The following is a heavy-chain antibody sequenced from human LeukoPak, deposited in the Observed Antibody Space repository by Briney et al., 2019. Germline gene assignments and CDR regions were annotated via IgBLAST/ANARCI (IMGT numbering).Heavy chain of an antibody. D-gene: IGHD3-16*01. CDR1: GGSFSGYS. CDR3: ARAALWGRRRFYYFDY. Sequence: SETLSLTCAVYGGSFSGYSWSWIRQPPGKGLEWIGEINHSGSTNYNPSLKSRVTISVDTSKNQFSLKLSSVTAADTAVYYCARAALWGRRRFYYFDYWGQGTLVTVSS. V-gene: IGHV4-34*01. CDR2: INHSGST. J-gene: IGHJ4*02.